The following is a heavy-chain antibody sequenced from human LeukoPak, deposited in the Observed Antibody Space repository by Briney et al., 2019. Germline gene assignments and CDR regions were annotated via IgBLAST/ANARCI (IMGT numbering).Heavy chain of an antibody. CDR1: GYTFTAYN. J-gene: IGHJ4*02. Sequence: ASVEVSCKPSGYTFTAYNIHWVRQAPGQGLEWMGWMNPNSGDTNYAQNFQGRVTMTGDTSISTAYMELSSLRSDDTAVYFCLRGGGRSYCDCWGQGTPVTVSS. D-gene: IGHD2-15*01. CDR3: LRGGGRSYCDC. V-gene: IGHV1-2*02. CDR2: MNPNSGDT.